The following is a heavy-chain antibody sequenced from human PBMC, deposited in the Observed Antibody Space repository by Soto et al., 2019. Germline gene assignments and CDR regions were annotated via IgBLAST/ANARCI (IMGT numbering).Heavy chain of an antibody. CDR3: AKSGRYGDYLYYFDY. V-gene: IGHV3-30*18. CDR1: GFTFSSYG. J-gene: IGHJ4*02. Sequence: ESGGGVVQPGRSLRLSCAASGFTFSSYGMHWVRQAPGKGLEWVAVISYDGSNKYYADSVKGRFTISRDNSKNTLYLQMNSLRAEDTAVYYCAKSGRYGDYLYYFDYWGRGTLVTVSS. CDR2: ISYDGSNK. D-gene: IGHD4-17*01.